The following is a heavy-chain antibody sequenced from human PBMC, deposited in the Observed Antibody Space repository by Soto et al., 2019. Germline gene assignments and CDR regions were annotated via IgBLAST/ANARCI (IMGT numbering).Heavy chain of an antibody. Sequence: QVQLVESGGGVVQPGRSLRLSCAASGFTFSSYAMHWVRQAPGKGLEWVAVISYDGSNKYYADSVKGRLTISRDNSKNTLYLQMNSLRAEDTAVYYCARRLARYSSRPYDYWGQGTLVTVSS. V-gene: IGHV3-30-3*01. CDR3: ARRLARYSSRPYDY. CDR1: GFTFSSYA. D-gene: IGHD6-13*01. J-gene: IGHJ4*02. CDR2: ISYDGSNK.